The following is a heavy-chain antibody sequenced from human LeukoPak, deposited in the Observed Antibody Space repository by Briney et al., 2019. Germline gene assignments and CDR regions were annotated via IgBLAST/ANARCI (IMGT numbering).Heavy chain of an antibody. D-gene: IGHD1-7*01. Sequence: PPGGSLRLSCAASGSTFSSYGARSGRHAPGEGRVWVLRINPDGRSTTYADSVNDRLTISRDNAKNKLYLQMKSPSAEDTAVYYCARAHDGNYGRFDNWGQGTLVTVSS. CDR3: ARAHDGNYGRFDN. J-gene: IGHJ4*02. CDR1: GSTFSSYG. CDR2: INPDGRST. V-gene: IGHV3-74*01.